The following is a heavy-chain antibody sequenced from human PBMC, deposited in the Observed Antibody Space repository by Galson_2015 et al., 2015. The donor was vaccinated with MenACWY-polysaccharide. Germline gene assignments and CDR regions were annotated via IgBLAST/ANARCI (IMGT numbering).Heavy chain of an antibody. J-gene: IGHJ3*02. V-gene: IGHV3-23*01. Sequence: SLLLSFSSSFFTFLLSSLLFFLPSPGKGLEWVSGVSASGGSTVYTDSAKGRFTMSRDNSKRSLYLQMNSLRAEDTAVYYCAKDTGPGEYAYSWGTFDIWGRGTMVTVSS. CDR1: FFTFLLSS. D-gene: IGHD3-10*01. CDR3: AKDTGPGEYAYSWGTFDI. CDR2: VSASGGST.